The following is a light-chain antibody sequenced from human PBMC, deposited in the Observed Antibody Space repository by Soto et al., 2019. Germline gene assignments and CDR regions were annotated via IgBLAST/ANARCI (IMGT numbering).Light chain of an antibody. CDR3: ASWDDRLGAVI. Sequence: QSVLTQPPSASGTPGQKVFISCSGSSSNIGGTNYAYWYQQLPGAAPKLLMHSNNLRPSGVPERISGSKFGTAACLAISGLRSEDEAVYYCASWDDRLGAVIFGGGTKLTVL. CDR1: SSNIGGTNY. J-gene: IGLJ2*01. CDR2: SNN. V-gene: IGLV1-47*02.